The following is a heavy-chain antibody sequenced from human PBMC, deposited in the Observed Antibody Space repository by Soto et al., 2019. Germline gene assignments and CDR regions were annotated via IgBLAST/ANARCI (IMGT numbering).Heavy chain of an antibody. J-gene: IGHJ6*02. Sequence: SETLSLTCTVSGDSISSYYWSWIRQPPGKGLEWIGYIYYSGSTYYNPSLKSRVTISVDTSKNQFSLKLSSVTAADTAVYYCAREGRGNHYYGMDVWGQGTTVTVSS. CDR1: GDSISSYY. D-gene: IGHD1-26*01. V-gene: IGHV4-30-4*01. CDR2: IYYSGST. CDR3: AREGRGNHYYGMDV.